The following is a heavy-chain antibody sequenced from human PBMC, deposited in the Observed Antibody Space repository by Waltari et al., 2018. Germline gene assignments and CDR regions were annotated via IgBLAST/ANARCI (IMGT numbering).Heavy chain of an antibody. CDR1: GGSISSSSYY. D-gene: IGHD1-1*01. CDR2: IYYSGIT. V-gene: IGHV4-39*07. CDR3: ARGNWNRYVLGY. J-gene: IGHJ4*02. Sequence: QLQLQESGPGLVKPSETLSLTCTVSGGSISSSSYYWGWIRQPSGKGLEWIGSIYYSGITYYNPSLKSRVTISVDTSKNQFSLKLSSVTAADTAVYYCARGNWNRYVLGYWGQGTLVTVSS.